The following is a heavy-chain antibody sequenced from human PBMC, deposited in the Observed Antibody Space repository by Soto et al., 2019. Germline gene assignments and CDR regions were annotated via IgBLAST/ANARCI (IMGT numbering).Heavy chain of an antibody. V-gene: IGHV4-34*01. Sequence: QVQLQQWGAGLLQPSETLSLTCAFFGGSFSANYWTWIRQPPGKGLEWVGEINHSGNTNYNPSLTARVTISVDTSKNQFSLRLSSVTAADTAVYYCASARFDYWGQGTLVTVAS. CDR1: GGSFSANY. J-gene: IGHJ4*02. CDR3: ASARFDY. CDR2: INHSGNT.